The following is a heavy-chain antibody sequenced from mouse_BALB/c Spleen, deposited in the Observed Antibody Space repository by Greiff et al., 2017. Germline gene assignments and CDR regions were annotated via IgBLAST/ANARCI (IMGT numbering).Heavy chain of an antibody. V-gene: IGHV5-17*02. CDR2: ISSGSSTI. CDR3: AREPYRYDGYFDY. CDR1: GFTFSSFG. Sequence: EVQLVESGGGLVQPGGSRKLSCAASGFTFSSFGMHWVRQAPEKGLEWVAYISSGSSTIYYADTVKGRFTISRDNPKNTLFLQMTSLRSEDTAMYYCAREPYRYDGYFDYWGQGTTLTVSS. D-gene: IGHD2-14*01. J-gene: IGHJ2*01.